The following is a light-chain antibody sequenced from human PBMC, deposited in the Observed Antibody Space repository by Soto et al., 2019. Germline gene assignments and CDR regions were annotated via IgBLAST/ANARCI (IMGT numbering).Light chain of an antibody. CDR1: QSIDTY. CDR3: QQSHSTYS. Sequence: DVQMTQSPSFLSASVGDTVTITCRASQSIDTYLSWYHQRPGNAPKLLIYLASSLHSGVPSRFSGSGSGTDFTLTISNLQPEDFATYYRQQSHSTYSFGQGTKVDIK. V-gene: IGKV1-39*01. CDR2: LAS. J-gene: IGKJ2*03.